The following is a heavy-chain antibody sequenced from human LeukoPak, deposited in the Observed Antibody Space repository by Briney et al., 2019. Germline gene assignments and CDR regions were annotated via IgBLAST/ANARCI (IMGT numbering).Heavy chain of an antibody. CDR2: IIPIFGTA. V-gene: IGHV1-69*06. J-gene: IGHJ4*02. Sequence: SVKVSCKASGGTFSSYAISWVRQAPGQGLEWMGGIIPIFGTANYAQKFQGRVTMTEDTSTDTAYMELSSLRSEDTAVYYCATVGAVAGTRYFDYWGQGTLVTVSS. D-gene: IGHD6-19*01. CDR3: ATVGAVAGTRYFDY. CDR1: GGTFSSYA.